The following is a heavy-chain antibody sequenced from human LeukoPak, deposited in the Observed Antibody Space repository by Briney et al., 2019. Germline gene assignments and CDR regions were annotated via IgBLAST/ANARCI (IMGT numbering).Heavy chain of an antibody. V-gene: IGHV4-4*02. CDR3: ARTLGDYGSGSYYY. Sequence: SGTLSLTCAVSGGSISSSDWWSWVRQPPGKGLEWIGEIYHSGSTYYNPSLKSRVTISVDTSKNQFSLKLSSVTAADTAVYYCARTLGDYGSGSYYYWGQGTLVTVSS. D-gene: IGHD3-10*01. J-gene: IGHJ4*02. CDR1: GGSISSSDW. CDR2: IYHSGST.